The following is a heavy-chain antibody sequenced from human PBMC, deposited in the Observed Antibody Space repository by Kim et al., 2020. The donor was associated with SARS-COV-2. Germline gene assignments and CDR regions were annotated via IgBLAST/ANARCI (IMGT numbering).Heavy chain of an antibody. V-gene: IGHV5-51*01. D-gene: IGHD6-13*01. CDR1: GYSFSIYW. CDR2: IYPGDSYT. CDR3: ARHVDLAADPVDP. J-gene: IGHJ5*02. Sequence: GEFLKISCQGSGYSFSIYWIAWVRQMPGKGLEWMGIIYPGDSYTRYSPSFQGQVTIAADRSINTAYLQLTSLKASDTAMYYCARHVDLAADPVDPWGQGTLVIVSS.